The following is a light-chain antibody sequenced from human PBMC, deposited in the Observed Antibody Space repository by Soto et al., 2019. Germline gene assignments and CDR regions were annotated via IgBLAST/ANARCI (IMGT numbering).Light chain of an antibody. Sequence: QSAVTQPASVSGSPGQSITISCTGTSSDVGGYNYVSWYQQHPGKAPKLMIYDVSNRPSGVSNRFSGSKSGNTASLTISGLQAEDEADYYCSSYTSSSTLFGTGTKATVL. J-gene: IGLJ1*01. V-gene: IGLV2-14*01. CDR3: SSYTSSSTL. CDR1: SSDVGGYNY. CDR2: DVS.